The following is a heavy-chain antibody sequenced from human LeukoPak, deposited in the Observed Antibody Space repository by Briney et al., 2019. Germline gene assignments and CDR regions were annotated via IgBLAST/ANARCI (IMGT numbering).Heavy chain of an antibody. Sequence: GGSLRLSCVVSGFTSSNYLVLWVRQAPGKGLVWVSRINNDGSRTSYADFVKGRFTISRDNAKNTVFLQMNSVRAEDTAVYYCARLAPTDSSSWYLYHYYGMDVWGQGTTVTVSS. V-gene: IGHV3-74*01. J-gene: IGHJ6*02. CDR3: ARLAPTDSSSWYLYHYYGMDV. D-gene: IGHD6-13*01. CDR2: INNDGSRT. CDR1: GFTSSNYL.